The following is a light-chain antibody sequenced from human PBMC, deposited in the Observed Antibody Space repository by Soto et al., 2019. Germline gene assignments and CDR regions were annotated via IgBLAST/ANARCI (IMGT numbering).Light chain of an antibody. CDR2: AAS. Sequence: DIQLTQSPSSLSASVGDRVTITCRASQSIRSYLNWYQQKPGKAPKLLIYAASSLQTGVSSRFSGSGSGTDFTLTISTLQPEDFATYYCQQTSSTTTFGGGTKVDIK. V-gene: IGKV1-39*01. CDR1: QSIRSY. J-gene: IGKJ4*01. CDR3: QQTSSTTT.